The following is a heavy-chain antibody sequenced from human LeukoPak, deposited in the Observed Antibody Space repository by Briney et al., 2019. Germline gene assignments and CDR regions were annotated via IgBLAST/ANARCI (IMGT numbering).Heavy chain of an antibody. Sequence: GGSLRLSCAAPGFTFDAHGMSWVRQAPGKGLECVSGINWNGGSTDYADSVKGRFTISRDNARNSLYLQMNSLRVEDTALYYCARDPYGGGNYPPDYWGQGILVTVSS. D-gene: IGHD1-26*01. V-gene: IGHV3-20*04. CDR1: GFTFDAHG. CDR2: INWNGGST. J-gene: IGHJ4*02. CDR3: ARDPYGGGNYPPDY.